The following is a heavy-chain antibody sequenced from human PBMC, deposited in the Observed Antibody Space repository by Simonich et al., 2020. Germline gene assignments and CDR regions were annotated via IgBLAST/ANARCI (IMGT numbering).Heavy chain of an antibody. Sequence: QVQLQESGPGLVKPSETLSLTCAVSGYSISSGYYWGWIRQPPGKGLELIGSIYHSGSTYDNPSLKSRVTISVDTSKNQFSLKLSSVTAADTAVYYCARVGYSNYYYYGMDVWGQGTTVTVSS. J-gene: IGHJ6*02. CDR1: GYSISSGYY. V-gene: IGHV4-38-2*01. CDR3: ARVGYSNYYYYGMDV. D-gene: IGHD6-13*01. CDR2: IYHSGST.